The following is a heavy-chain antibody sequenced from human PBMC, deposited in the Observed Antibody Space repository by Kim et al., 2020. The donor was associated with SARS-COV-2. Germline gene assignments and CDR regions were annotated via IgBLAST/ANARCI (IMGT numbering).Heavy chain of an antibody. J-gene: IGHJ6*02. CDR2: IWYDGSNK. CDR1: GFTFSSYG. CDR3: AREPVGAGVYYYVMDV. V-gene: IGHV3-33*01. D-gene: IGHD1-26*01. Sequence: GGSLRLSCAASGFTFSSYGVHWVRQAPGKGLEWVAVIWYDGSNKYYADSVKGRFTISRDNSKNTLYLQMNSLRAEDTAVYYCAREPVGAGVYYYVMDVWCQGPTVTVSS.